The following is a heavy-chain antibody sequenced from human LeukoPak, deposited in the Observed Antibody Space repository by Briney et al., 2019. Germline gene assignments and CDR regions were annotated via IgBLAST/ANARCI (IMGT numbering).Heavy chain of an antibody. J-gene: IGHJ4*02. CDR3: AKRPDIAAPGTYYFDY. D-gene: IGHD6-13*01. V-gene: IGHV3-23*01. CDR2: ISRTGGST. CDR1: GFTFSSYA. Sequence: PGGSLRLSCAASGFTFSSYAMSWVHQAPGKGLEWVSSISRTGGSTYYADSVKGRFTISRDNSKNTLYLQMNSLRADDTAVYYCAKRPDIAAPGTYYFDYWGQGTQVTVSS.